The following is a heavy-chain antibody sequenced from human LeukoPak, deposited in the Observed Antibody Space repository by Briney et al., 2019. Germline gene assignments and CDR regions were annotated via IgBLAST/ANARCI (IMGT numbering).Heavy chain of an antibody. D-gene: IGHD3-3*01. Sequence: SETLSLTCTVSGGSISSGSYYWSWIRQPAGKGLEWIGRIYTSGSTIYNPSLKSRVTISVDTSKNQFSLRLSSLTAADTAVYYCARRIAVVIIVPQGWFDPWGQGTLVTVSS. CDR3: ARRIAVVIIVPQGWFDP. CDR2: IYTSGST. J-gene: IGHJ5*02. V-gene: IGHV4-61*02. CDR1: GGSISSGSYY.